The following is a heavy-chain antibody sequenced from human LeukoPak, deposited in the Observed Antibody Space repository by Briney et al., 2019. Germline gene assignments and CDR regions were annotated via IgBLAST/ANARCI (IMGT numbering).Heavy chain of an antibody. CDR3: ASQYSSGWSCDY. D-gene: IGHD6-19*01. CDR1: GFTISSYA. J-gene: IGHJ4*02. Sequence: GGSLRLSCAASGFTISSYAMHWVRQAPGKGLEWVAVISYDGSNKYYADSVKGRFTISRDNSKNTLYLQMNSLRAEDTAVYYCASQYSSGWSCDYWGQGTLVTVSS. CDR2: ISYDGSNK. V-gene: IGHV3-30-3*01.